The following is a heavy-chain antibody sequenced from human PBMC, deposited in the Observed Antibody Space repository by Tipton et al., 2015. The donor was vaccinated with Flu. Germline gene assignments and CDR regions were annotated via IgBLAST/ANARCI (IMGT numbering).Heavy chain of an antibody. CDR2: IYYSGST. Sequence: LRLSCTVSGGSISSYYWSWIRQPPGKGLEWIGYIYYSGSTNYNPSLKSRVTISVDTSKNQFSLKLSSVTAADTAVYYCARDYYGSGYDAFDIWGQGTMVTVFS. J-gene: IGHJ3*02. CDR1: GGSISSYY. D-gene: IGHD3-10*01. CDR3: ARDYYGSGYDAFDI. V-gene: IGHV4-59*01.